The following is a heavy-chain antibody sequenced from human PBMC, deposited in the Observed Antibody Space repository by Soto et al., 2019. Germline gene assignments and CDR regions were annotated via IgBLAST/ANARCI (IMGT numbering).Heavy chain of an antibody. V-gene: IGHV4-4*07. Sequence: QVQLQESGPGLVKPSETLSLTCNVSGGSISTYYWTWIRQPAGKGLEWIGRIHGSGSTAYSPSLRGRLTLSVATSKNQFSLKVTSVTAADTAVYYCVRVGAVAANGGFFDYWGQGTLVTVS. D-gene: IGHD6-19*01. CDR3: VRVGAVAANGGFFDY. J-gene: IGHJ4*02. CDR2: IHGSGST. CDR1: GGSISTYY.